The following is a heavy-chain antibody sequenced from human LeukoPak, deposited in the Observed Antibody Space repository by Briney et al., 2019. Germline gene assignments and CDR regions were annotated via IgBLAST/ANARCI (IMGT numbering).Heavy chain of an antibody. CDR1: GYTFTGYY. CDR3: ARDLGDVDTAMPYY. D-gene: IGHD5-18*01. V-gene: IGHV1-2*02. Sequence: ASVKVSCKASGYTFTGYYMHWVRQAPGQGLEWMGWINPNSGGTNYAQEFQGRVTMTRDTSISTAYMELSRLRSDDTAVYYCARDLGDVDTAMPYYWGQGTLITVSS. CDR2: INPNSGGT. J-gene: IGHJ4*02.